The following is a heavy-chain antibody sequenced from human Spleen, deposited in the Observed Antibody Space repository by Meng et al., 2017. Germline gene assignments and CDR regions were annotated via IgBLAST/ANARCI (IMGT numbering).Heavy chain of an antibody. CDR3: ARSAYAINNWFDP. Sequence: QVQLQESGPGLGKPSQTLSLTCTVSGGSISSGGYYWSWIRQHPGKGLEWIGYIYYSGSTYYNPSLKSLVTISVDTSKNQFSLKLSSVTAADTAVYYCARSAYAINNWFDPWGQGTLVTVSS. CDR2: IYYSGST. J-gene: IGHJ5*02. V-gene: IGHV4-31*01. D-gene: IGHD3-9*01. CDR1: GGSISSGGYY.